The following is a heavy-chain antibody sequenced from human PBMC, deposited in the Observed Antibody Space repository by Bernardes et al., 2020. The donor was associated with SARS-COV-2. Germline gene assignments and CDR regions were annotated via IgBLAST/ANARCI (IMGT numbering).Heavy chain of an antibody. CDR1: GFTFSSYG. Sequence: SLRLSCAASGFTFSSYGMHWVRQAPGKGLEWVAVISYDGSNKYYADSVKGRFTISRDNSKNTLYLQMNSLRAEDTAVYYCARDRGYYDFWSGYLGEPGLISYYYYYGMDVWGQGTTVTVSS. CDR3: ARDRGYYDFWSGYLGEPGLISYYYYYGMDV. CDR2: ISYDGSNK. D-gene: IGHD3-3*01. V-gene: IGHV3-30*03. J-gene: IGHJ6*02.